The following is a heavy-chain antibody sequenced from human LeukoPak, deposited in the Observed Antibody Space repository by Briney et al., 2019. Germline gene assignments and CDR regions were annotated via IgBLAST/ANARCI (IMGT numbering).Heavy chain of an antibody. Sequence: PGGSLRLSCAASGFTFSSYEMNWVRQAPGKGLEWVANIKQDGSEKYYVDSVKGRFTISRDNAKNSLYLQMNSLRAEDTAVYYCARDSAGVGDYGSFGYMDVWGKGTTVTISS. V-gene: IGHV3-7*01. D-gene: IGHD4-17*01. J-gene: IGHJ6*03. CDR1: GFTFSSYE. CDR3: ARDSAGVGDYGSFGYMDV. CDR2: IKQDGSEK.